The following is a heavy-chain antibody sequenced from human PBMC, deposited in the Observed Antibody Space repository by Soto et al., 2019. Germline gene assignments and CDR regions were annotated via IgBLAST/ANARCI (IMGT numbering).Heavy chain of an antibody. CDR1: GGSISSGGYY. CDR3: ARSYYDFWSGYRDIYYFDY. CDR2: IYYSGST. J-gene: IGHJ4*02. D-gene: IGHD3-3*01. Sequence: QVQLQESGPGLVKPSQTLSLTCTVSGGSISSGGYYWSWIRQHPGKGLEWIGYIYYSGSTYYNPSLTRRVTMSVDTSKNPFSLKLSSVTAADTAVYYCARSYYDFWSGYRDIYYFDYWGQGTLVTVSS. V-gene: IGHV4-31*03.